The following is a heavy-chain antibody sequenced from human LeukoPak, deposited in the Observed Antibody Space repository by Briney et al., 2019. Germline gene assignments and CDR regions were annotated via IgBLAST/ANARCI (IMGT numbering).Heavy chain of an antibody. V-gene: IGHV1-18*01. D-gene: IGHD1-26*01. CDR3: AREHSWDANWFDP. CDR1: GYTFTSYG. CDR2: ISAYNGNT. J-gene: IGHJ5*02. Sequence: GASVKVSCKASGYTFTSYGISWVRQAPGQGLEWMGWISAYNGNTNYAQKLQGRVTMTTDTSTSTAYMELRSLRSDDTAVYCAREHSWDANWFDPWGQGTLVTVSS.